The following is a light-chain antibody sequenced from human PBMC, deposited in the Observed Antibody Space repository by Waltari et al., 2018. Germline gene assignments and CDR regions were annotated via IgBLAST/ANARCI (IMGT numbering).Light chain of an antibody. CDR3: QQYGSSPRNT. J-gene: IGKJ2*01. CDR1: QRVSSSY. V-gene: IGKV3-20*01. Sequence: EFVLPQSPAALSLSPGKRATLSCRARQRVSSSYLAWYQQKTGPAPRLLINGASTRAAGFPARCSGSGSGRDFTVTISRPEPDDLGAHYCQQYGSSPRNTFGHGPKLEI. CDR2: GAS.